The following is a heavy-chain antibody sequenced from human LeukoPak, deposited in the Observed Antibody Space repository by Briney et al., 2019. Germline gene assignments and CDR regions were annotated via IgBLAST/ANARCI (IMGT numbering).Heavy chain of an antibody. V-gene: IGHV3-48*03. CDR1: GFTFSSYE. CDR2: ISSSGSTI. Sequence: GGSLRLSCAASGFTFSSYEMKWVRQAPGKGLEWVSYISSSGSTIYYADSVKGRFTISRDNAKNSLYLQMNSLRAEDTAVYYCAREVDTAMGNWFDPWGQGTLVTVSS. CDR3: AREVDTAMGNWFDP. D-gene: IGHD5-18*01. J-gene: IGHJ5*02.